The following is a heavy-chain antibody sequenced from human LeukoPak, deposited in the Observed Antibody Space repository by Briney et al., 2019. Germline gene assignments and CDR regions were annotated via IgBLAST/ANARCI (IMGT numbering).Heavy chain of an antibody. J-gene: IGHJ3*02. CDR2: IYYSGGT. CDR1: GASISSYY. D-gene: IGHD1-26*01. V-gene: IGHV4-59*01. Sequence: SETLSLTCTVSGASISSYYWSWIRQPPGKGLEWIGYIYYSGGTTYNPSLKSRVTISVDTSKNQFSLKLSSVTAADTAVYYCARGWGYSGSHNHAFDIWGQGTMVTVSS. CDR3: ARGWGYSGSHNHAFDI.